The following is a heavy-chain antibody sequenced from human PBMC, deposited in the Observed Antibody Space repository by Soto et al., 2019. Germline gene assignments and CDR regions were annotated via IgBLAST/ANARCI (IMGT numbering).Heavy chain of an antibody. CDR3: ARVAGGSYRYIVAFDI. D-gene: IGHD3-16*02. V-gene: IGHV1-8*01. CDR1: GYTFTSYE. Sequence: ASVKVSCKASGYTFTSYEMNWLRQATGQGLEWMGWMNPNSGNTGYAQKFQGRVTMTRNTSISTAYMELSSLRFDDTAVYYCARVAGGSYRYIVAFDIWGQGTMVTVSS. J-gene: IGHJ3*02. CDR2: MNPNSGNT.